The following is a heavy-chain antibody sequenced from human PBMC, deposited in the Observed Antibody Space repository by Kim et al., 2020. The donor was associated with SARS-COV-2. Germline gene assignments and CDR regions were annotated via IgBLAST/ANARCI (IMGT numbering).Heavy chain of an antibody. CDR3: ARGRAGLLWFGELLYRTGYYYYGMDV. Sequence: GGSLRLSCAASGFTFSDHYMDWVRQAPGKGLEWVGRTRNKANSYTTEYAASVKGRFTISRDDSKNSLYLQMNSLKTEDTAVYYCARGRAGLLWFGELLYRTGYYYYGMDVWGQGTTVTVSS. V-gene: IGHV3-72*01. J-gene: IGHJ6*02. CDR1: GFTFSDHY. D-gene: IGHD3-10*01. CDR2: TRNKANSYTT.